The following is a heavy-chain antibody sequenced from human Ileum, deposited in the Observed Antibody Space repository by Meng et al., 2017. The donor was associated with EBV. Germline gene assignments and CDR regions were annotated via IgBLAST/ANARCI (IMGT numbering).Heavy chain of an antibody. Sequence: QVSGPRLVQLRGTGSPPSTVPGGAVTGHPGWSWVRQPPGEGLEWIGQIYHSGATNYNPSLKSRVTISVDTSENQFSLELNSVTAADTAVYYCARIPYGDIYSAYFDYWSPGTLVTVSS. CDR3: ARIPYGDIYSAYFDY. J-gene: IGHJ4*02. V-gene: IGHV4-4*03. D-gene: IGHD2-21*02. CDR1: GGAVTGHPG. CDR2: IYHSGAT.